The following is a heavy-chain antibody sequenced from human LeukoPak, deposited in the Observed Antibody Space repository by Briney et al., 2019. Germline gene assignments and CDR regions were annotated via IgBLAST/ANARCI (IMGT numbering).Heavy chain of an antibody. D-gene: IGHD6-13*01. CDR2: INPNRGGT. J-gene: IGHJ4*02. CDR1: GYTFTGYY. V-gene: IGHV1-2*02. CDR3: ARGDSFQYSSSWFYY. Sequence: ASVKVSCKASGYTFTGYYMHWVRQAPGQGLEWMGWINPNRGGTNYAQKFQGRVTMTRDTSISTAYMELSRLRSDDTAVYYCARGDSFQYSSSWFYYWGQGTLVTVSS.